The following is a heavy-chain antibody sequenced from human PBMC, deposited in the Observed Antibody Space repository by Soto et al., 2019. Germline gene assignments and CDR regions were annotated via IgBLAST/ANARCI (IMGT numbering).Heavy chain of an antibody. CDR3: AKGVRANDAEYFQH. J-gene: IGHJ1*01. CDR2: ISGSGVST. CDR1: GFTFSSYA. Sequence: SGGSLRLSCAASGFTFSSYAMSWVRQAPGKGLEWVSAISGSGVSTFYADSVKGRLTISRDNSKNTLYLQMNSLRAEDTALYYCAKGVRANDAEYFQHWGQGTLVTVSS. D-gene: IGHD3-10*01. V-gene: IGHV3-23*01.